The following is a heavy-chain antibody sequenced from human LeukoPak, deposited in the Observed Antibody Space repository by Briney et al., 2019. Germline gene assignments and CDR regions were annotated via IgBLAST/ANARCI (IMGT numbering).Heavy chain of an antibody. Sequence: GGSLRLSCAASGFTFSTYIMNWVRQAPGQGLGWVSCISSSSSYIYYADSVKGRFTISRDNSKNTLYLQMNSLRAEDTAVYYCAKDGGQLDYFDYWGQGTLVTVSS. CDR2: ISSSSSYI. J-gene: IGHJ4*02. CDR3: AKDGGQLDYFDY. CDR1: GFTFSTYI. V-gene: IGHV3-21*04. D-gene: IGHD6-6*01.